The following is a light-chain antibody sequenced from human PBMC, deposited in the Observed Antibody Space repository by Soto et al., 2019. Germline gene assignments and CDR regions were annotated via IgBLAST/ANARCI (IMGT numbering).Light chain of an antibody. CDR2: RVS. CDR3: MQGTHWPFT. Sequence: DVVMTQSPLSLPVTLGQPASISCRSSQGLVYSDGNIYLNWFQQRPGQSPRRLIYRVSNRDSGVPDRFSGSGSVTDFTLTISRVEAEDVGVYYCMQGTHWPFTFGQGTKVEIK. V-gene: IGKV2-30*01. J-gene: IGKJ1*01. CDR1: QGLVYSDGNIY.